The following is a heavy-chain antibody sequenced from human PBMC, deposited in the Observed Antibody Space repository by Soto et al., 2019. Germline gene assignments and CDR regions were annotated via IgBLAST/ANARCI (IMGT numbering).Heavy chain of an antibody. CDR2: IWYDGSNK. CDR1: GFTFSSYG. CDR3: ARAPIVVVTAPYYYYGMDV. J-gene: IGHJ6*02. Sequence: GSLRLSCAASGFTFSSYGMHWVRQAPGKGLEWVAVIWYDGSNKYYADSVKGRFTISRDNSKNTLYLQMNSLRAEDTAVYYCARAPIVVVTAPYYYYGMDVWGQGTTVTVSS. V-gene: IGHV3-33*01. D-gene: IGHD2-21*02.